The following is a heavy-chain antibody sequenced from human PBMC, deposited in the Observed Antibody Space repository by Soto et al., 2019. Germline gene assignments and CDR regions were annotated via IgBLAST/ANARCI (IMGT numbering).Heavy chain of an antibody. J-gene: IGHJ4*02. CDR3: ERHFGNYGDWAFDF. Sequence: PSETLSLTCTVSGGSISDSSHYWVWIRQPPGKGLEWIATINYSGRTYYNPSLRSRVTISVDTSRDQFSLNLNSVTAADTAVYYCERHFGNYGDWAFDFWGQGTLVTVSS. V-gene: IGHV4-39*01. CDR1: GGSISDSSHY. D-gene: IGHD4-17*01. CDR2: INYSGRT.